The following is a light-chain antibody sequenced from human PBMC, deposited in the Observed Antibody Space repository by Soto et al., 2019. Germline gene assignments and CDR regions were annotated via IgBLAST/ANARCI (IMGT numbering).Light chain of an antibody. CDR1: RSDVGNYKF. CDR2: DIN. V-gene: IGLV2-8*01. CDR3: SSHAGANYAFL. J-gene: IGLJ1*01. Sequence: QSALTQPPSASGSPGQSVTISCTGTRSDVGNYKFVSWYQQHPGRAPKLIIYDINERPSGVPDRFSGSKSGNTAFLTVSGLPAEDEAEYYCSSHAGANYAFLFGTGTKLTVL.